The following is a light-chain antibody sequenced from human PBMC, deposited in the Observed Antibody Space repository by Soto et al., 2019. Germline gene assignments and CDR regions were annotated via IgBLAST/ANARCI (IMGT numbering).Light chain of an antibody. Sequence: QSVLTQPPSVSGAPGQRVTISCTGSSSNIGAGYDVHWYQQLPGTAPKLLIYGNSNRPSGVPDRFSGSKSGTSASLAITGRQAEDEADYHGQSYDSSLSVVFGGGTKLTVL. CDR2: GNS. CDR3: QSYDSSLSVV. J-gene: IGLJ2*01. V-gene: IGLV1-40*01. CDR1: SSNIGAGYD.